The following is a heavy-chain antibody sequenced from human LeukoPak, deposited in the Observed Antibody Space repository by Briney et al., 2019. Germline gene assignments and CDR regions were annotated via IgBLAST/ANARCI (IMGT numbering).Heavy chain of an antibody. CDR3: ANTPQVVPASYYYYYYYMDV. CDR1: GFTFSSYG. J-gene: IGHJ6*03. V-gene: IGHV3-30*02. D-gene: IGHD2-2*01. CDR2: IRYDGSNK. Sequence: PGGSLRLSCAASGFTFSSYGMHWVRQAPGKGLEWVAFIRYDGSNKYYADSVKGRFTISRDNSKNTLYLQMNSLRAEDTAVYYCANTPQVVPASYYYYYYYMDVWGKGTTVTVSS.